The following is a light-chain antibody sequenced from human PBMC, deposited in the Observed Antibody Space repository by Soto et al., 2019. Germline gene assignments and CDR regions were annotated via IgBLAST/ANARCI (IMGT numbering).Light chain of an antibody. CDR3: QSYDSSLSAL. CDR1: SSNIGAGYD. V-gene: IGLV1-40*01. J-gene: IGLJ3*02. CDR2: GNS. Sequence: QSVLPQLPSVSGAPGQRVTISCTGSSSNIGAGYDVHWYQQLPGTAPKLLIYGNSNRPSGVPDRFSGSKSGTSASLAITGLQAEDEADYYCQSYDSSLSALFGGGTKVTVL.